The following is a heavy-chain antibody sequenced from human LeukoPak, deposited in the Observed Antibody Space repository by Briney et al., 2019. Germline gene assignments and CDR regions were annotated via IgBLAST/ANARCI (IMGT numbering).Heavy chain of an antibody. CDR1: GGSFSGYY. V-gene: IGHV4-34*01. D-gene: IGHD3-9*01. CDR2: INHSGST. J-gene: IGHJ4*02. CDR3: ARAPYYDILTGYYKASYSFDY. Sequence: PSETLSLTCAVYGGSFSGYYWSWIRQPPGKGLEWIGEINHSGSTNYNPSLKSRVTISVDTSKNQFSLKLSSVTAADTAVYYCARAPYYDILTGYYKASYSFDYWGQGTLVTVSS.